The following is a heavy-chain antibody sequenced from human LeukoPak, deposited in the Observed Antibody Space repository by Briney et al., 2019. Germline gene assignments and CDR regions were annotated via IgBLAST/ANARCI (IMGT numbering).Heavy chain of an antibody. V-gene: IGHV4-34*01. CDR3: ARLSSFRVDY. J-gene: IGHJ4*02. CDR2: INHSGST. CDR1: GGSFSGYY. Sequence: SETLSLTCAVYGGSFSGYYWSWIRQPPGKGLEWIGEINHSGSTNYNPSLKSRVTISVDTSKNQFSLKLSSVTAADTAVYYCARLSSFRVDYWGQGTLVTVSS.